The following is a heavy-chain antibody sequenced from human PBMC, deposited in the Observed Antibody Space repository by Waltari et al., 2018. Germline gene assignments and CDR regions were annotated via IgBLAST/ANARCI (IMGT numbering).Heavy chain of an antibody. V-gene: IGHV1-69*18. D-gene: IGHD6-13*01. CDR1: GGTFSSYA. J-gene: IGHJ4*02. CDR2: IIPIFGTA. Sequence: QVQLVQSGAEVKKPGSSVKVSCTASGGTFSSYAISGARQAPGQGLEWMGRIIPIFGTANYAQKFQGRVTITADESTSTAYMELSSLRSEDTAVYYCAIQQLPLDNFDYWGQGTLVTVSS. CDR3: AIQQLPLDNFDY.